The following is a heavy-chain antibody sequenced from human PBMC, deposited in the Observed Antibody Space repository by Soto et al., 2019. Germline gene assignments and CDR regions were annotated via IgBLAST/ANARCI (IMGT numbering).Heavy chain of an antibody. CDR3: AKAIQLWTPRYYYGMDV. Sequence: QVQLVESGGGVVQPGRSLRLSCAASGFTFSSYGMHWVRQAPGKGLEWVAVISYDGSNKYYADSVKGRFTISRDNSKNTLYLQMNSLRAEDTAVYYCAKAIQLWTPRYYYGMDVWGQGTTVTVSS. D-gene: IGHD5-18*01. CDR2: ISYDGSNK. CDR1: GFTFSSYG. J-gene: IGHJ6*02. V-gene: IGHV3-30*18.